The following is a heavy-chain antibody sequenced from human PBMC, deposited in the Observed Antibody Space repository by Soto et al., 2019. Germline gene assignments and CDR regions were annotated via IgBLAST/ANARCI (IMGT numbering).Heavy chain of an antibody. V-gene: IGHV1-69*13. CDR3: ARGGVPAAMLPHFDYYYYGMDV. Sequence: SVKVSCKASGGTFSSYAISWVRQAPGQGLEWMGGIIPIFGTANYAQKFQGRVTITADESTSTAYMELSSLRSEDTAVYYCARGGVPAAMLPHFDYYYYGMDVWGQGSTVTVSS. D-gene: IGHD2-2*01. J-gene: IGHJ6*02. CDR1: GGTFSSYA. CDR2: IIPIFGTA.